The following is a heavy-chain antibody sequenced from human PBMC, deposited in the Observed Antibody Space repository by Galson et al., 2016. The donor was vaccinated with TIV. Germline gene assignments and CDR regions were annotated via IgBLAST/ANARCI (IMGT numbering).Heavy chain of an antibody. J-gene: IGHJ6*02. CDR2: ISTNGGRT. D-gene: IGHD5-18*01. CDR3: ARDGGERVDTAMVTFESPINYIYHYGMDV. V-gene: IGHV3-64*01. Sequence: SLRLSCAASGFTFSSYAMHWVRQAPGKGLEYVSTISTNGGRTYYANSVKGRFTISRDNSKDTLHLQMGSLRAEDMGAYYCARDGGERVDTAMVTFESPINYIYHYGMDVWGQGTTVTVSS. CDR1: GFTFSSYA.